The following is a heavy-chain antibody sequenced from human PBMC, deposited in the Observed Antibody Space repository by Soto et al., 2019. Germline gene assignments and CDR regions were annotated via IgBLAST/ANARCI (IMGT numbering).Heavy chain of an antibody. Sequence: ASVKVSCKASGYTLTNHAMHWVRQAPGQRLEWMGWINAGNGYTRYSQKFQDRVTITWDTSASTGYMELSSLRSEDTAVYHCARVISSYYGMDVWGQGTTVTVSS. D-gene: IGHD2-2*01. CDR1: GYTLTNHA. V-gene: IGHV1-3*01. J-gene: IGHJ6*02. CDR3: ARVISSYYGMDV. CDR2: INAGNGYT.